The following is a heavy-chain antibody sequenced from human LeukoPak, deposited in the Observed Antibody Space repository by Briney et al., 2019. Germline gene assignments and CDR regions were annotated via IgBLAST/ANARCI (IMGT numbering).Heavy chain of an antibody. CDR2: INPSSGGT. CDR3: ARDVGEYCSSVSCYASDY. Sequence: AAVKVSCKASGYTFTGYYMHWVRQAPGQGLEWMGWINPSSGGTNYAQKFQGRVTMTRDTSISTAYMELSRLRSDDTAIYYCARDVGEYCSSVSCYASDYWGQGTLVTVSS. D-gene: IGHD2-2*01. J-gene: IGHJ4*02. CDR1: GYTFTGYY. V-gene: IGHV1-2*02.